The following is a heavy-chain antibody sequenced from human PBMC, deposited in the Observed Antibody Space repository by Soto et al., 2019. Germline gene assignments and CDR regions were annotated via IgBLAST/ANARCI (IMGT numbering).Heavy chain of an antibody. D-gene: IGHD1-20*01. J-gene: IGHJ4*02. CDR2: MNPNSGNT. Sequence: VASVKVSCKASGYTFTSYDINWVRQATGQGLEWMGWMNPNSGNTGYAQKFQGRVTMTRNTSISTAYMELSSVRSEDTAVYYCARVGYNWNYLGYWGQGTLVTVSS. CDR1: GYTFTSYD. V-gene: IGHV1-8*01. CDR3: ARVGYNWNYLGY.